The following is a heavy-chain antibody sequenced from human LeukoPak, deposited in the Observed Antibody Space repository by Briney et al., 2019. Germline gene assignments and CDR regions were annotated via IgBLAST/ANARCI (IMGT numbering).Heavy chain of an antibody. CDR3: ATDLNSGSYFGPDY. D-gene: IGHD1-26*01. Sequence: ASVKVSCKVFGYTLTELSMHWVRQAPGKGLEWMGGFDPEDGETIYAQKFQGRVTMTEDTSTDTAYMELSSLRSEDTAVYYCATDLNSGSYFGPDYWGQGTLVTVSS. CDR2: FDPEDGET. J-gene: IGHJ4*02. V-gene: IGHV1-24*01. CDR1: GYTLTELS.